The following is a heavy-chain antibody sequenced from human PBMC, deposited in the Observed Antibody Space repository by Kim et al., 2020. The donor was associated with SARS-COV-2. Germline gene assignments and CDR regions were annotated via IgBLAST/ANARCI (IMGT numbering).Heavy chain of an antibody. CDR3: ASSSSWYFHFDY. V-gene: IGHV4-59*01. CDR1: GGSISSYY. Sequence: SETLSLTCTVSGGSISSYYWSWIRQPPGKGLEWIGYIYYSGSTNYNPSLKSRVTISVDTSKNQFSPKLSSVTAADTAVYYCASSSSWYFHFDYWGQGTLVTVSS. J-gene: IGHJ4*02. D-gene: IGHD6-13*01. CDR2: IYYSGST.